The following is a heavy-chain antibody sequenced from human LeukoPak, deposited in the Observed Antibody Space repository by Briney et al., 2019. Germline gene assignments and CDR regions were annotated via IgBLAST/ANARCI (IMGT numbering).Heavy chain of an antibody. Sequence: GGSLRLSCAASGFTFSTYALSWVRQAPGKGLEWVSAISGSGGSTYYADSVKGRFTISRDNSKNTLYLQMNSLRAEDTAVYYCAKDRKTGYSSGWYGGFDYWGQGTLVTVSS. D-gene: IGHD6-19*01. V-gene: IGHV3-23*01. J-gene: IGHJ4*02. CDR3: AKDRKTGYSSGWYGGFDY. CDR1: GFTFSTYA. CDR2: ISGSGGST.